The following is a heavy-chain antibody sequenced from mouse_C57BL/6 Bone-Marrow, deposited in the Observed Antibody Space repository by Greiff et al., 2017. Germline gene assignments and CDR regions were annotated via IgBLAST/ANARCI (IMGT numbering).Heavy chain of an antibody. V-gene: IGHV1-81*01. CDR1: GYTFTSYG. CDR2: IYPRSGNT. D-gene: IGHD1-1*01. J-gene: IGHJ1*03. Sequence: VQRVESGAELARPGASVKLSCKASGYTFTSYGISWVKQRTGQGLEWIGEIYPRSGNTYYNEKFKGKATLTAVKSSSTAYMELRSLTSEDSAVYFCARRDGSSFYWYFDVWGTGTTVTVSS. CDR3: ARRDGSSFYWYFDV.